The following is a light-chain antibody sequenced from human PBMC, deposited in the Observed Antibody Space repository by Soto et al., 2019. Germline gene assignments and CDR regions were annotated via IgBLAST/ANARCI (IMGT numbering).Light chain of an antibody. Sequence: DIQMTQFPSTLSASVGDRVTITCRASECISSWLAWYQQKPGKAPKILIYKASTLQSGVPSRFTGSGSGTEFTLTISSLQPDDFATYYCQHYSVFPLTFGGGTKVEIK. J-gene: IGKJ4*01. CDR3: QHYSVFPLT. V-gene: IGKV1-5*03. CDR2: KAS. CDR1: ECISSW.